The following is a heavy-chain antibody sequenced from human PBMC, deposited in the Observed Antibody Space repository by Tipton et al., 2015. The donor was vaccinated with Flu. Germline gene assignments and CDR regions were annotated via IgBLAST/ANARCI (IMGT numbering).Heavy chain of an antibody. V-gene: IGHV1-2*02. J-gene: IGHJ4*02. CDR1: GYTFTGYY. D-gene: IGHD3-22*01. Sequence: QVQLVQSGAEVKKTGASVKVSCKASGYTFTGYYMHWVRQAPGQGLGWMGWINPNSGGTNYAQKFQGRVTLTRDTSISTAYMELSRLRSDDTAVYYCARVYYYDSSGYYRPTYFDYWGQGTLVTVSS. CDR2: INPNSGGT. CDR3: ARVYYYDSSGYYRPTYFDY.